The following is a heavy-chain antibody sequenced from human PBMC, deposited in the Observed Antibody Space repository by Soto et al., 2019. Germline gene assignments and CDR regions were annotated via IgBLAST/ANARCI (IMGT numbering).Heavy chain of an antibody. D-gene: IGHD3-3*01. Sequence: SETLSLTCAVSGGSISSGCYSWSWIRQPPGKGLEWIGYIYHSGSTNYNPSLKSRVTISVDTSKNRFSLKLSSVTAADTAVYYCARDFGVGQKLVPTRMYYYYGMDVWGQGTTVTVSS. CDR1: GGSISSGCYS. J-gene: IGHJ6*02. CDR2: IYHSGST. V-gene: IGHV4-61*01. CDR3: ARDFGVGQKLVPTRMYYYYGMDV.